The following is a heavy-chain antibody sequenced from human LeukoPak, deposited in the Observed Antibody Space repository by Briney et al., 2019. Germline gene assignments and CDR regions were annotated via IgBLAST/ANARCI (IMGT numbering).Heavy chain of an antibody. CDR3: ARWLVGDAFDI. J-gene: IGHJ3*02. CDR2: INHSGST. V-gene: IGHV4-34*01. D-gene: IGHD6-19*01. CDR1: GGSFSGSY. Sequence: SETLSLTCAVYGGSFSGSYWNWIRQPPGKGLEWIGEINHSGSTTYNPSLKSRVTISVDTSKNQFSLKLSSVTAADTAVYYCARWLVGDAFDIWGQGTMVTVSS.